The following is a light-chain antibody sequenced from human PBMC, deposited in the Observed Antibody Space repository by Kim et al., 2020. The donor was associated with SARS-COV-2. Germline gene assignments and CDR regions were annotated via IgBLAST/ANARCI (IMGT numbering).Light chain of an antibody. Sequence: SLSPGESATLSCRASQSVDYRLAWYQQKPGRSPSLLIYDTSSRATGIPARFSGSVSGTDFTLTITSLEPEDFAVYYCQQRASWPRTFGQGTKLEI. J-gene: IGKJ2*01. CDR2: DTS. V-gene: IGKV3-11*01. CDR3: QQRASWPRT. CDR1: QSVDYR.